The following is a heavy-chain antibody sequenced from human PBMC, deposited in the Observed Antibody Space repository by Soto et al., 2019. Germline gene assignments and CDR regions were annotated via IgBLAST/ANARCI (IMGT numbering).Heavy chain of an antibody. V-gene: IGHV4-31*02. J-gene: IGHJ4*01. CDR2: IYYSGST. CDR3: ASISYGYTFYDY. Sequence: TLCLRWTGAEGASRDRGDDWSGKSQHPGKGLEWIGYIYYSGSTYYNPSLKRRVTISVDTSKTQFSLKLSSVTAAATAVYYCASISYGYTFYDYLGHGSLVPFSS. CDR1: EGASRDRGDD. D-gene: IGHD5-18*01.